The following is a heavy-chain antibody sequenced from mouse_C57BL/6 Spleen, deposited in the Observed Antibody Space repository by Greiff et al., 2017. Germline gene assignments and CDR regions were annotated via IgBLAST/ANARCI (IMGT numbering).Heavy chain of an antibody. J-gene: IGHJ1*03. CDR1: GYTFTSYW. CDR3: ARDYYDWYFDV. D-gene: IGHD1-1*01. Sequence: QVQLQQPGAELVKPGASVKLCCKASGYTFTSYWMHWVKQRPGQGLEWIGMIHPNSGSTNYNEKFKSKATLTVDKSSSTAYMQLSSLTSEDSAVYYCARDYYDWYFDVWGTGTTVTVSS. V-gene: IGHV1-64*01. CDR2: IHPNSGST.